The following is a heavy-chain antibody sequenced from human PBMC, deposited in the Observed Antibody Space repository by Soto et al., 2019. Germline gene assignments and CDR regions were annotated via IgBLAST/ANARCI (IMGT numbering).Heavy chain of an antibody. CDR1: GFTFSSYS. V-gene: IGHV3-21*01. J-gene: IGHJ6*02. CDR3: ARAGLICSGGSCYGDYYYYYGMDV. CDR2: ISSSSSYI. D-gene: IGHD2-15*01. Sequence: EVQLVESGGGLVKPGGSLRLSCAASGFTFSSYSMNWVRQAPGKGLEWVSSISSSSSYIYYADSVKGRFTISRDNAENSLYLQMNSLRAEDTAVYYCARAGLICSGGSCYGDYYYYYGMDVWGQGTTVTVSS.